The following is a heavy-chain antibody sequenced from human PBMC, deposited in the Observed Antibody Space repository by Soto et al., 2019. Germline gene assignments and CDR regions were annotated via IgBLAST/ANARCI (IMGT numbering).Heavy chain of an antibody. CDR2: IYHSGST. V-gene: IGHV4-38-2*02. Sequence: SETLSLTCAVSGYSISSGYYWGWIRQPPGKGLGWIGSIYHSGSTYYNPSLKSRVTISVDTSKNQFSLKLSSVTAADTAVYYCARDIGYGSGSYYSPYYYYGMDVWGQGTTVTVSS. CDR1: GYSISSGYY. J-gene: IGHJ6*02. CDR3: ARDIGYGSGSYYSPYYYYGMDV. D-gene: IGHD3-10*01.